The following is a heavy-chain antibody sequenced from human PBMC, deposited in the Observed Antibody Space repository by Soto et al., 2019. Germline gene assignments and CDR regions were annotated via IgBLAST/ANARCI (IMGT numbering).Heavy chain of an antibody. CDR3: ATSKGGSRIVGRLDY. Sequence: EVQLVESGGGLVQPGGSLRLSCAASGFTFSSYAMHWVRQAPGKGQEYVSGISSNGGNTYYANSVKGRFTISRDNSKNTLFLQMGSLGAEDMAVYYCATSKGGSRIVGRLDYWGQGTPVTISS. CDR2: ISSNGGNT. CDR1: GFTFSSYA. J-gene: IGHJ4*02. V-gene: IGHV3-64*01. D-gene: IGHD1-26*01.